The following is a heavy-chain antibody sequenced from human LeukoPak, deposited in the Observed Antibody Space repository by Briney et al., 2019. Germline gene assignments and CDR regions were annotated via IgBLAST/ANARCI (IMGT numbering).Heavy chain of an antibody. J-gene: IGHJ5*02. CDR3: ARDLAAAVNWFDP. CDR1: GYTSTSYG. V-gene: IGHV1-18*01. CDR2: ISAYNGNT. D-gene: IGHD6-13*01. Sequence: ASVKVSCEASGYTSTSYGISWVRQAPGQGLEWMGWISAYNGNTNYAQKLQGRVTMTTDTSTSTAYMELRSLRSDDTAVYYCARDLAAAVNWFDPWGQGTLVTVSS.